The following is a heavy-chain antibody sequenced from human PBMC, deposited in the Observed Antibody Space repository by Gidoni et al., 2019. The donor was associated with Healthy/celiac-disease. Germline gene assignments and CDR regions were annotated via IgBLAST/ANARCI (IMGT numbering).Heavy chain of an antibody. CDR2: INHSGST. CDR3: ARGKMHYYDSCGYQFDY. CDR1: GGSFSGYY. Sequence: VQLQQWGAGLLKPSETLSLTCAVSGGSFSGYYWSWIRQPPGQGLEWIWEINHSGSTNYNPSLKGRVTISVDTSKTQFSLYLSSVTAADTAVYYCARGKMHYYDSCGYQFDYWGQGTLVTVSS. J-gene: IGHJ4*02. V-gene: IGHV4-34*01. D-gene: IGHD3-22*01.